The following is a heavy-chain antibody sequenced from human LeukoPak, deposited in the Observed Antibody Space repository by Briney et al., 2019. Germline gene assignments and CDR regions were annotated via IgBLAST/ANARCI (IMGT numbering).Heavy chain of an antibody. J-gene: IGHJ5*02. CDR1: GGSISSSSYY. CDR2: IYYSGST. V-gene: IGHV4-39*01. CDR3: ARRHYGSGRSGLDP. Sequence: MPSETLSLTCTVSGGSISSSSYYWGWIRQPPGKGLEWIGSIYYSGSTYYNPSLKSRVTISVDTSKNQFSLKLSSVTAADTAVYYCARRHYGSGRSGLDPWGQGTLSPSPQ. D-gene: IGHD3-10*01.